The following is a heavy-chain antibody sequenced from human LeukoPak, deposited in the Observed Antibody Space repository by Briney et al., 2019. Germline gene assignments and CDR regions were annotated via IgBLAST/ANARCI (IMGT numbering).Heavy chain of an antibody. CDR3: AKECYDRSGYCFDY. Sequence: GGSPRLSCAASGFTFSTNAMSWVRQAPGKGLEWVSGITGSDIRTYNADSAEGRFTITRDNSKSALYLQMNNLRAEDTAVYYCAKECYDRSGYCFDYRGQGTLVTVSS. CDR1: GFTFSTNA. V-gene: IGHV3-23*01. J-gene: IGHJ4*02. D-gene: IGHD3-22*01. CDR2: ITGSDIRT.